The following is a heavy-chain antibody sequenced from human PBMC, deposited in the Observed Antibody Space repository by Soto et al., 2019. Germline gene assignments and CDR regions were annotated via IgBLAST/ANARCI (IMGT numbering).Heavy chain of an antibody. V-gene: IGHV3-30*02. CDR3: AKVKGSSSTFDY. D-gene: IGHD6-6*01. J-gene: IGHJ4*02. CDR1: KSIFTGYG. Sequence: GGSLRLSCAASKSIFTGYGMHWVRQTPGKGLEWVAVIRFDGTDEHYADSVKGRFTISRDNSKNTLYLQMNSLRAEDTAVYYCAKVKGSSSTFDYWGQGTLVTV. CDR2: IRFDGTDE.